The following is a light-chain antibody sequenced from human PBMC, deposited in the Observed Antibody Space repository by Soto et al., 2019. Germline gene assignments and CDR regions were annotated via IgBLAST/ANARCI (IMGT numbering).Light chain of an antibody. Sequence: QSVLTQPPSVSGAPGQRVTISCTGSISNIGAGYDVHWYQQVPGTAPKLLIYDNSNRPSGVPDRFSGSKSGTSASLAITGLQSEDDADYYCQSYDSSLSGWVFGTGTKVTVL. J-gene: IGLJ1*01. CDR2: DNS. CDR3: QSYDSSLSGWV. V-gene: IGLV1-40*01. CDR1: ISNIGAGYD.